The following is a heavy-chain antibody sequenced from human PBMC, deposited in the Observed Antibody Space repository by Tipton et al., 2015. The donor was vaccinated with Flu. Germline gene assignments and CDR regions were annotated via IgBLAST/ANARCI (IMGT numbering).Heavy chain of an antibody. Sequence: LRLSCTVSGGSISSSSYYWGWIRQPPGKGLEWIGSIYYSGSTYYNPSLKSRVTISVDTSKNQFSLKLSSVTAADTAVYYCARDISYCSSTSCYRDDYWGQGTLVTVSS. CDR1: GGSISSSSYY. CDR3: ARDISYCSSTSCYRDDY. D-gene: IGHD2-2*01. CDR2: IYYSGST. V-gene: IGHV4-39*07. J-gene: IGHJ4*02.